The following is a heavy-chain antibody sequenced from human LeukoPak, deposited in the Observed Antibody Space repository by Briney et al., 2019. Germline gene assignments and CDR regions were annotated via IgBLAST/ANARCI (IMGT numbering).Heavy chain of an antibody. CDR1: EFSFSIYE. Sequence: GGSLRLSCAASEFSFSIYEMNWVRQTPGKGLEWLLYISSSGKSIYYADSVKGRFTISRDNAKNSVYLQMNSLRVEDTPVYYCARGGSAASTNWFDSWGQGTRVTVSS. D-gene: IGHD1-26*01. CDR3: ARGGSAASTNWFDS. J-gene: IGHJ5*01. V-gene: IGHV3-48*03. CDR2: ISSSGKSI.